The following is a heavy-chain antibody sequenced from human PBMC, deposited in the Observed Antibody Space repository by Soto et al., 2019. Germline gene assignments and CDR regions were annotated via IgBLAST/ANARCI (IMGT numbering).Heavy chain of an antibody. V-gene: IGHV4-34*01. J-gene: IGHJ5*02. Sequence: SETLSLTCAVYGGSFSGYYWSWIRQPPGKGLEWIGEINHSGSTNYNPSLKSRVTISVDTSKNQFSLKLSSVTAADTAVYYCARVWMIGYCSGGSCYQRLYNWFDPWGQGTLVTVSS. D-gene: IGHD2-15*01. CDR3: ARVWMIGYCSGGSCYQRLYNWFDP. CDR1: GGSFSGYY. CDR2: INHSGST.